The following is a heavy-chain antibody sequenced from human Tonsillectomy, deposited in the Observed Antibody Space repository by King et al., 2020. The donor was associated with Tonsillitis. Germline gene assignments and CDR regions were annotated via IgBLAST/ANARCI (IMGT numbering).Heavy chain of an antibody. J-gene: IGHJ4*02. D-gene: IGHD5-12*01. Sequence: EVQLLESGGGLVQPGGSLRLSCAASGFTFTIYPMNWVRQAPGKGLEWVSGISGSGGSTYYADSVKGRFTISRDNSKNTLYLQMNTLRAEDAALYYCAKDRANSAYDSDSGLDYWGQGSLVTVSS. V-gene: IGHV3-23*01. CDR3: AKDRANSAYDSDSGLDY. CDR2: ISGSGGST. CDR1: GFTFTIYP.